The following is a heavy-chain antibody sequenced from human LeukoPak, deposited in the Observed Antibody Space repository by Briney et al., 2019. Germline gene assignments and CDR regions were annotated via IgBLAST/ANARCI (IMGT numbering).Heavy chain of an antibody. V-gene: IGHV4-30-4*08. Sequence: SETLSLTCAVYGGSFSDYYWSWIRQPPGKGLEWIGYIYYSGSTYYNPSLKSRVTISVDTSKNQFSLKLSSVTAADTAVYYCARAPLEVDYWGQGTLVTVSS. CDR3: ARAPLEVDY. J-gene: IGHJ4*02. D-gene: IGHD1-1*01. CDR2: IYYSGST. CDR1: GGSFSDYY.